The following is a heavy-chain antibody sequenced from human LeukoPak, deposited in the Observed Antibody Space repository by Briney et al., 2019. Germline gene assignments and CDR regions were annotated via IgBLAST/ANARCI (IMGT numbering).Heavy chain of an antibody. J-gene: IGHJ6*04. CDR2: IKSKTDGGTT. CDR3: TTDSCSSTSCRHYYYGMDV. D-gene: IGHD2-2*01. CDR1: GFTFSNAW. V-gene: IGHV3-15*01. Sequence: GRSLRLSCATSGFTFSNAWMRWVRQAPGKGLEWVGRIKSKTDGGTTDYAAPVKGRFTISRDDSKNTLYLQTNSLKTEDTAVYYCTTDSCSSTSCRHYYYGMDVWGKGTTVTVSS.